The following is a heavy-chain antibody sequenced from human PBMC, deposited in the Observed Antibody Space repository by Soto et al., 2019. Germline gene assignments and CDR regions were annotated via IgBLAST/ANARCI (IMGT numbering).Heavy chain of an antibody. CDR2: IKSKANSYAT. Sequence: GGSLRLSCAASGFTFSGSAIHWVRQASGKGLEWVGRIKSKANSYATAYAESVKGRFTISRDDSKNTAYLQMNSLKTEDTAVYYCTRHSVTSHYYMDVWGKGTTVTVS. V-gene: IGHV3-73*01. J-gene: IGHJ6*03. CDR3: TRHSVTSHYYMDV. CDR1: GFTFSGSA. D-gene: IGHD4-17*01.